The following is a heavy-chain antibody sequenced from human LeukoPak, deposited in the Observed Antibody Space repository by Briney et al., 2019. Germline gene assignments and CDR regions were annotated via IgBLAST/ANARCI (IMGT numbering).Heavy chain of an antibody. CDR1: GFTFGNDG. D-gene: IGHD1-14*01. CDR3: AKHHPSSRGHDY. V-gene: IGHV3-23*01. Sequence: GGSLRLSCAASGFTFGNDGMSWVRQVPGKELEWVSAISGSGGTTYYADSVKGRFTISRDNSQNTLYLQMKSLRAEDTAVYYCAKHHPSSRGHDYWGQGTLVTVSS. J-gene: IGHJ4*02. CDR2: ISGSGGTT.